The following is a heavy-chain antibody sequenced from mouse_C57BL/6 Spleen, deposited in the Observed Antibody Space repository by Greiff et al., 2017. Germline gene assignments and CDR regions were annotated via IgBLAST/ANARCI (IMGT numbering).Heavy chain of an antibody. Sequence: VQLQQSGPELVKPGASVKISCKASGYAFSSSWMNWVKQRPGKGLEWIGRIYPGDGDTNYNGKFKGKATLTADKSSSTAYMQLSSLTSEDSAVYFCARERIYDGKEDAMDYWGQGTSVTVSS. D-gene: IGHD2-1*01. CDR1: GYAFSSSW. CDR2: IYPGDGDT. V-gene: IGHV1-82*01. J-gene: IGHJ4*01. CDR3: ARERIYDGKEDAMDY.